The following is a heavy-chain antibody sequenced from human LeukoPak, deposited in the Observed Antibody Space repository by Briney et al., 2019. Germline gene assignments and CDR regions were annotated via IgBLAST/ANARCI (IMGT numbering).Heavy chain of an antibody. CDR2: ISYDGSNK. CDR3: AKDARGYFGVVLDWFDP. V-gene: IGHV3-30*18. Sequence: GGSLRLSCAASGFTFSSYGMHWVRQAPGKGLEWVAVISYDGSNKYYADSVKGRFTISRDNSKNTLYLQMNSLRAEDTAVYYCAKDARGYFGVVLDWFDPWGQGTLVTVSS. CDR1: GFTFSSYG. J-gene: IGHJ5*02. D-gene: IGHD3-3*01.